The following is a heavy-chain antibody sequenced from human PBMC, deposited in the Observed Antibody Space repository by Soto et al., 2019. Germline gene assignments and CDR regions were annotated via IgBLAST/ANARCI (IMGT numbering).Heavy chain of an antibody. D-gene: IGHD3-10*01. Sequence: PGGSLRLSCAASGFSFSSNSMAWVRQAPGKGLEWVSSISDNADRVFHADSLKGRFTFSRDSARNLLFLQMTSLRAEDTAVYYCASLLGEATTFDHWGQGTLVTVSS. CDR3: ASLLGEATTFDH. V-gene: IGHV3-23*01. CDR2: ISDNADRV. CDR1: GFSFSSNS. J-gene: IGHJ4*02.